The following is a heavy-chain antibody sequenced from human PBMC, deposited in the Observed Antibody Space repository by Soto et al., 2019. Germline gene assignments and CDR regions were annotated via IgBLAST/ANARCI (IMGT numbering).Heavy chain of an antibody. J-gene: IGHJ6*02. CDR3: ARDRYGLDV. CDR2: FYYNWTT. CDR1: GGFISTSSYY. Sequence: SETLSLTCTVSGGFISTSSYYWGWIRQPPGKGLEWIGSFYYNWTTHYNPSLKSRVTISVDTSNNRFSLKLTSLSAADTAVYFCARDRYGLDVWGQGTTVTVSS. V-gene: IGHV4-39*07.